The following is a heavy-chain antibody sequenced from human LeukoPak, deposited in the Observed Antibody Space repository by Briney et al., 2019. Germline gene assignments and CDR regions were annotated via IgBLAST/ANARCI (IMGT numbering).Heavy chain of an antibody. CDR1: GFTFSSYG. CDR2: ISYDGSNK. Sequence: GGSLRLSCAASGFTFSSYGMHWVRQAPGKGLEWVAVISYDGSNKYYTDSVKGRFTISRDNSKNTVYLQMNSLRAEDTAVYYCARALPASSHTSFDYWGQGTLVTVSS. J-gene: IGHJ4*02. D-gene: IGHD2-2*01. CDR3: ARALPASSHTSFDY. V-gene: IGHV3-30*03.